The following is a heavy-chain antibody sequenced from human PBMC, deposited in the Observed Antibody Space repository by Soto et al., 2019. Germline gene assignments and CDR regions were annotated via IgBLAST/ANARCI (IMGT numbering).Heavy chain of an antibody. CDR1: GSTVSTNIPT. D-gene: IGHD3-16*01. Sequence: SHTLSLTGAFSGSTVSTNIPTWHCIRHSPSRGLEWLGRTYYRSKWYDDYALSVKSRMAINPDTSKNHLSLQLNSVTPEDTAVYYCARGGNHGSDFDSWGQGTMVTVSS. CDR3: ARGGNHGSDFDS. CDR2: TYYRSKWYD. J-gene: IGHJ4*02. V-gene: IGHV6-1*01.